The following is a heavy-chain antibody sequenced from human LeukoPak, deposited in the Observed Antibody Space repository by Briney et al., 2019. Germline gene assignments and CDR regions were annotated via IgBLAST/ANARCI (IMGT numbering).Heavy chain of an antibody. CDR3: AGCTQVVPAAHDAYHGMDA. Sequence: ASVKVSCKASGYTFTDYYMHWVRQAPGQGLEWMGWINPNSGGTNYAQKFQGRVTMTKDTPISTAYMQLSRLRSDDPAVYYCAGCTQVVPAAHDAYHGMDAWGQGTTVSVSS. CDR1: GYTFTDYY. D-gene: IGHD2-2*01. V-gene: IGHV1-2*02. CDR2: INPNSGGT. J-gene: IGHJ6*02.